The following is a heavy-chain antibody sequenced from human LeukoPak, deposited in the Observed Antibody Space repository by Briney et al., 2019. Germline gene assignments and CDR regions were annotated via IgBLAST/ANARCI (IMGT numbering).Heavy chain of an antibody. Sequence: SETLSLTCTVSSGSIGSDDYYWSWIRQPPGKGLEWIGCIYYSGSTYYNPSLKSRVTISVDTSKNQFSLKLNSVTAADTAVYYCARGVERIFGVVNWFDPWGQGTPVTVSS. D-gene: IGHD3-3*01. CDR2: IYYSGST. CDR3: ARGVERIFGVVNWFDP. J-gene: IGHJ5*02. V-gene: IGHV4-30-4*01. CDR1: SGSIGSDDYY.